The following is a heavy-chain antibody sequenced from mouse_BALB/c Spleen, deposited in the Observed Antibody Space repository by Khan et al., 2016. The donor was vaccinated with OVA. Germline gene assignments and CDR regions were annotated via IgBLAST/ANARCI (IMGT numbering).Heavy chain of an antibody. CDR2: ISSDSYTI. CDR3: ARGNLAWFAY. Sequence: EVQVVESGGGLVQPGGSRKLSCAASGFTFSSFGMHWVRQAPEKGLEWVAYISSDSYTIYYADTVKGRFTISRDNPRKTLFLQMTSLGAEDTAMYYCARGNLAWFAYWGQGTLVTVSA. CDR1: GFTFSSFG. J-gene: IGHJ3*01. V-gene: IGHV5-17*02. D-gene: IGHD2-1*01.